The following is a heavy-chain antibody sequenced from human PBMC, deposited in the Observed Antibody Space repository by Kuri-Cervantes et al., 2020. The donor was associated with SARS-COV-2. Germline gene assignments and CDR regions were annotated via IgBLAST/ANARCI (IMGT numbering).Heavy chain of an antibody. CDR3: ARDLEYSSSVS. Sequence: SETLSLTCAVYGGSFSDYYWSWVRQPPGKGLEWIGEINHSGNTNYDPSLKSRVTISVDTSKNQFSLKLSSVTAADTAVYYCARDLEYSSSVSWGQGTLVTVSS. J-gene: IGHJ5*02. CDR1: GGSFSDYY. CDR2: INHSGNT. V-gene: IGHV4-34*01. D-gene: IGHD6-6*01.